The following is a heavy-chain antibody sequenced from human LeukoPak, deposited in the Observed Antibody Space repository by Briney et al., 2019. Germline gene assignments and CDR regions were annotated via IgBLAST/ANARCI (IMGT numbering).Heavy chain of an antibody. J-gene: IGHJ4*02. V-gene: IGHV3-23*01. CDR1: GFTFSIYA. Sequence: GGSLRLSCAASGFTFSIYAMSWVRQAPGKGLEWVSAISGSGGSTYYADSVKGRFTISRDNSKSTLYLQMNSLRAEDTAVYYCAKKKGVVGATPFDYWGQGTLVTVSS. CDR3: AKKKGVVGATPFDY. D-gene: IGHD1-26*01. CDR2: ISGSGGST.